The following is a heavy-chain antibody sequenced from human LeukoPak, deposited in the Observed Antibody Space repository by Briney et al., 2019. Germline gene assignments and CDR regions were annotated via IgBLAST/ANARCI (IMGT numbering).Heavy chain of an antibody. D-gene: IGHD3-10*01. Sequence: WASVKVSCKASGDTFTGYYMHWVRQAPGQGLEWMGWINPNSGVTNYAQKFQGRVTMTRDTSISTAYMELSRLRSDDTAVYYCADNYYGSGSYYNGGFNWGQGTLVTVSS. CDR2: INPNSGVT. CDR1: GDTFTGYY. V-gene: IGHV1-2*02. CDR3: ADNYYGSGSYYNGGFN. J-gene: IGHJ4*02.